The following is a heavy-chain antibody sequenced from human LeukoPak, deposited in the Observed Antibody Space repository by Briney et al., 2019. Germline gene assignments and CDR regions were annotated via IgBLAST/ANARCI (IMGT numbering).Heavy chain of an antibody. V-gene: IGHV3-30*02. CDR2: IRYDGSNK. CDR3: AKPLGGNYDFWSGLYYFDY. CDR1: GFTFSSYG. Sequence: GGSLRLSCAASGFTFSSYGMHWVRQAPGKGLEWVAFIRYDGSNKYYADSVKGRFTISRDNSKNTLYLQMNSLRAEDTAVYYCAKPLGGNYDFWSGLYYFDYWGQGTLVTVSS. J-gene: IGHJ4*02. D-gene: IGHD3-3*01.